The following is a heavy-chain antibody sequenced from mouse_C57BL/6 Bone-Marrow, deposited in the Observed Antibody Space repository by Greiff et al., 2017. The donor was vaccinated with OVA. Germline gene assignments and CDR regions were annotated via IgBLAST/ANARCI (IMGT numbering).Heavy chain of an antibody. Sequence: DAGGGLVQPKGSLKLSCAASGFSFNTYAMNWVRQAPGKGLEWVARIRSKSNNYATYYADSVKDRFTISRDDSESMLYLQMNNLKTEDTAMYYCVRQGEFSFDYWGQGTTLTVSS. V-gene: IGHV10-1*01. CDR3: VRQGEFSFDY. J-gene: IGHJ2*01. CDR2: IRSKSNNYAT. CDR1: GFSFNTYA.